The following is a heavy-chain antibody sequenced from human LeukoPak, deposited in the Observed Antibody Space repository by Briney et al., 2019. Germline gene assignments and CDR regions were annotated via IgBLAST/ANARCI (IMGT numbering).Heavy chain of an antibody. CDR3: ASGEFLTGYYFRN. V-gene: IGHV4-59*08. Sequence: SETLSLTCTVSGDSISSYYWSWIRQPPGKGLEWIGYIYYSGSTNYNPSLKSRVTISVDTSKNQFSLKLSSVTAADTAVYYCASGEFLTGYYFRNWGQGTLVTVSS. D-gene: IGHD3-9*01. CDR1: GDSISSYY. CDR2: IYYSGST. J-gene: IGHJ4*02.